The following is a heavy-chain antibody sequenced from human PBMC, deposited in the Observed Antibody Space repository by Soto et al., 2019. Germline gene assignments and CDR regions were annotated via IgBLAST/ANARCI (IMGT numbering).Heavy chain of an antibody. J-gene: IGHJ5*02. CDR3: ARVNFPNWFDP. CDR2: IYYSGST. Sequence: QVQLQESGPGLVKPSQTLSLTCTVSGGSISSGDYSWSWLRQPPGKGLEWIGYIYYSGSTYYNPSLKSRVTISVDTSKNQVSLKLSSVTAADTAVYYCARVNFPNWFDPWGQGTLVTVSS. CDR1: GGSISSGDYS. V-gene: IGHV4-30-4*01.